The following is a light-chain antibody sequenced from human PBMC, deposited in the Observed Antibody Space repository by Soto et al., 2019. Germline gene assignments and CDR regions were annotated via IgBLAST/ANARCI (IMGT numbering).Light chain of an antibody. CDR2: EIN. CDR1: SSDIGTYNF. J-gene: IGLJ2*01. CDR3: SSDTTTSTLI. V-gene: IGLV2-14*01. Sequence: QSALTQPASVSGSPGQSITISCTGTSSDIGTYNFVSWYQQHPGKAPKLLIHEINNRPSGVSIRFSGSKSGNMASLTISGLQAEDEADYYCSSDTTTSTLIFGGGTKVTVL.